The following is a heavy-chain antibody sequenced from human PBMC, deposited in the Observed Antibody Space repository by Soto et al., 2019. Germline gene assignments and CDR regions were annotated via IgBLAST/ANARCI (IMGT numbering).Heavy chain of an antibody. CDR2: INHSGST. D-gene: IGHD2-2*01. CDR1: GGSFSGYY. J-gene: IGHJ3*02. V-gene: IGHV4-34*01. CDR3: ARLGYCSSTSCYVFSFAFDI. Sequence: SETLSLTCAVYGGSFSGYYCSWIRQPPGKGLEWIGEINHSGSTNYNPSLKSRVTISVDTSKNQFSLKPSSVTAADTAVYYCARLGYCSSTSCYVFSFAFDIWGQGTMVTVSS.